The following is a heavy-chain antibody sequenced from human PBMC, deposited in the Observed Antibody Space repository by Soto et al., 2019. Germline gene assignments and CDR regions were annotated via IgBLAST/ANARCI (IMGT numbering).Heavy chain of an antibody. V-gene: IGHV4-4*07. CDR2: IFSSGST. J-gene: IGHJ4*02. CDR3: AREGSYSAYNFAHGIQLWSFDF. Sequence: WDTLSLTCTVSGGSINTFYWSWVRQPAGKGLEWIGRIFSSGSTSFNPSLESRVAMSVDTSKNHFSLNLSSVTAADMAVYYCAREGSYSAYNFAHGIQLWSFDFWGQGALVTVSS. CDR1: GGSINTFY. D-gene: IGHD5-12*01.